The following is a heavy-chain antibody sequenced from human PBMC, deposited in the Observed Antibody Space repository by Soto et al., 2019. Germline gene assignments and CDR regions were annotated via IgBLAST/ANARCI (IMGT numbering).Heavy chain of an antibody. D-gene: IGHD1-1*01. CDR1: GFTISGYW. Sequence: GGSLRLSCAATGFTISGYWMHWVRQAPGKGLVWVSRINGDGSSTNYADSVKGRFTISRDNAKNTLYLQMGSLRTEDMAVYYCARTDGYNSHYWGQATLVTV. CDR2: INGDGSST. V-gene: IGHV3-74*01. J-gene: IGHJ4*02. CDR3: ARTDGYNSHY.